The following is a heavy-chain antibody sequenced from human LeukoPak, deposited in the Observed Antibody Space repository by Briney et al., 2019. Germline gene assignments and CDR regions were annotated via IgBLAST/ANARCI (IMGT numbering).Heavy chain of an antibody. Sequence: EASVKVSCKASGYTFTSYGISWVRQAPGQGLEWTGWISAYNGNTNYAQKLQGRVTMTTDTSTSTAYMELRSLRSDDTAVYYCARVREPLLVDYWGQGTLVTVSS. D-gene: IGHD6-6*01. CDR3: ARVREPLLVDY. J-gene: IGHJ4*02. V-gene: IGHV1-18*01. CDR1: GYTFTSYG. CDR2: ISAYNGNT.